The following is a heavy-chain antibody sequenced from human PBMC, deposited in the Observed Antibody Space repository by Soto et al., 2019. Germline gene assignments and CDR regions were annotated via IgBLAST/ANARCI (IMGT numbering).Heavy chain of an antibody. Sequence: LRLSCAGTGFNFGGYAMSWVRQAPGKGLEWVSTLSGDGSRAYYTDSVRGRFTVSRDNSKSTLYLRMNSLRADDTAIYYCAKRGGYAISFYDSWGQGTLVTVSS. J-gene: IGHJ4*02. CDR2: LSGDGSRA. CDR1: GFNFGGYA. CDR3: AKRGGYAISFYDS. V-gene: IGHV3-23*01. D-gene: IGHD3-16*01.